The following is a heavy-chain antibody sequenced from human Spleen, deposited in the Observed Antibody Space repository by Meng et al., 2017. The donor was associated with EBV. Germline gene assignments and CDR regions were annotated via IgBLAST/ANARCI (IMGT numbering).Heavy chain of an antibody. D-gene: IGHD4-11*01. CDR3: ARQRPGASVDYFDP. CDR2: IYHSGST. Sequence: QVPLQESGSGLVKTSQTLSPTCAVSGDSISSGGSWSWIRQPPGKGLEWIGHIYHSGSTYHNPSLKSRVTMSVDRTKNQFSLRLISVTAADTAMYFCARQRPGASVDYFDPWGQGILVTVSS. CDR1: GDSISSGGS. V-gene: IGHV4-30-2*01. J-gene: IGHJ5*02.